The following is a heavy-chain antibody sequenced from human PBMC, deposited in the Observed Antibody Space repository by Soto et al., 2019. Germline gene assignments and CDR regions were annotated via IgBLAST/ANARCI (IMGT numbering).Heavy chain of an antibody. D-gene: IGHD3-22*01. CDR2: ISYDGSNK. CDR3: ARVPYYYDSSGPLPLPGY. J-gene: IGHJ4*02. Sequence: GESLKISCAASGFTFSSYAMHWVRQAPGKGLEWVAVISYDGSNKYYADSVKGRFTISRDNSKNTLYLQMNSLRAEDTAVYYCARVPYYYDSSGPLPLPGYWGQGTLVTVSS. V-gene: IGHV3-30-3*01. CDR1: GFTFSSYA.